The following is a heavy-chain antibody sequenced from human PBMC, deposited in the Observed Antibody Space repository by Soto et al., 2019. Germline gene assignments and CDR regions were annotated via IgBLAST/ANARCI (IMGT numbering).Heavy chain of an antibody. CDR1: GVTLSSSV. D-gene: IGHD6-6*01. V-gene: IGHV3-23*01. Sequence: EVQLLESGGGLVQPGGSLRLSCAASGVTLSSSVMTWVRQAPGKGLEWVSVITGSGDRTWYSDPVKGRFTISRDSSKNMAYLQMDSLRAGDPGVYYCGRMGVSLTARRRLFWGPGTLGTVS. CDR2: ITGSGDRT. CDR3: GRMGVSLTARRRLF. J-gene: IGHJ1*01.